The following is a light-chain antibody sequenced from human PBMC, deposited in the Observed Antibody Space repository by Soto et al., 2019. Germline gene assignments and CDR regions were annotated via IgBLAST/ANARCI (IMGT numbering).Light chain of an antibody. J-gene: IGLJ1*01. V-gene: IGLV2-8*01. CDR1: ASDIGGYSF. CDR3: SAHGGTNPYV. CDR2: DVN. Sequence: QSVLTQPPSASGAPGQSGAISCTGTASDIGGYSFVSWYQQHPGKAPKLFIYDVNKRPSGVPDRFSGSKSGNKASLTVSGLQAEDEAEYYCSAHGGTNPYVFGTGTKLTVL.